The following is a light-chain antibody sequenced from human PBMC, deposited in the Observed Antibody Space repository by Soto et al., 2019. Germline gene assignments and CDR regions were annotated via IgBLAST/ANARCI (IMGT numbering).Light chain of an antibody. V-gene: IGKV1-39*01. Sequence: DLQMTQFPPSSSASIGDRVIITCRPSQSIGRYLNWYQQKPRKAPNLLIYATSTLYTGVPSRFSGSVSGRNFSLPISGLQPEDFATYYCQHSYSTPWTFGQGTKV. CDR3: QHSYSTPWT. J-gene: IGKJ1*01. CDR1: QSIGRY. CDR2: ATS.